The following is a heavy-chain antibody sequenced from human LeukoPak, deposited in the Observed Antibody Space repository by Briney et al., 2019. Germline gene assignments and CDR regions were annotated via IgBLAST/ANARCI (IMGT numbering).Heavy chain of an antibody. V-gene: IGHV4-30-2*01. CDR3: ARTAYDSSGYYPD. J-gene: IGHJ4*02. CDR1: GGSISSGGFS. Sequence: SETLSLTCAVSGGSISSGGFSWSWIRQPPGKGLEWIGYIYHSGSAYYNPSLESRVTISVDRSKNEYFLKVKSVTAADTAVYYCARTAYDSSGYYPDWGQGTPVSVSS. D-gene: IGHD3-22*01. CDR2: IYHSGSA.